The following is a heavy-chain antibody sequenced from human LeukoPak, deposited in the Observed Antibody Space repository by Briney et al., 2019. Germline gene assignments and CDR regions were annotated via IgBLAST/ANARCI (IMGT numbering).Heavy chain of an antibody. V-gene: IGHV1-69*13. J-gene: IGHJ5*02. CDR3: AREHLGEFDP. CDR1: GGTFSSYA. Sequence: GASVKVSCKASGGTFSSYAISWVRQAPGQGLEWMGGIIPIFGTANYAQKFQGRVTITADESTSTAYMELSSLRSEDTAVYYCAREHLGEFDPWGQGTLVTVSS. D-gene: IGHD3-10*01. CDR2: IIPIFGTA.